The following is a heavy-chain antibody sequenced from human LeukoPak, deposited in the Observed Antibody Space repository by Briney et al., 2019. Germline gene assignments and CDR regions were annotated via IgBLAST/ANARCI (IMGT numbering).Heavy chain of an antibody. V-gene: IGHV3-23*01. J-gene: IGHJ4*02. CDR3: AKWGDYDVLTGYYVSDY. CDR1: GFTFSNYA. CDR2: IIGRGGNT. Sequence: GGSLGLSWAASGFTFSNYAMSWVRQAPGKGLDWVAAIIGRGGNTYYADSVKGRFTICRDNSKNTLYLQMNSLRAEETAAYYCAKWGDYDVLTGYYVSDYWGQGALVTVSS. D-gene: IGHD3-9*01.